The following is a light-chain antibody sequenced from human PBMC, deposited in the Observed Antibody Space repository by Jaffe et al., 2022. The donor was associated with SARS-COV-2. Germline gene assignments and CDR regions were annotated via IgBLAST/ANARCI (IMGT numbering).Light chain of an antibody. J-gene: IGLJ1*01. CDR2: SND. Sequence: QSVLTQPPSASGTPGQRVTISCSGSSSNIESNTVNWYQQLPGTAPKLLIYSNDQRPSGVPDRLSGSKSGTAASLAISGLQSEDEADYYCAAWDDSLNAYVFGTGTKVTVL. CDR3: AAWDDSLNAYV. CDR1: SSNIESNT. V-gene: IGLV1-44*01.